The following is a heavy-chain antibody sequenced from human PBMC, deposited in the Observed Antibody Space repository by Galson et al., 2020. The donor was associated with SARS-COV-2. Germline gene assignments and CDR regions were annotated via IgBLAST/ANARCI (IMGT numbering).Heavy chain of an antibody. J-gene: IGHJ4*02. CDR3: ATAYAYWGGDCYIEFDY. CDR2: FDPEDGET. D-gene: IGHD2-21*02. V-gene: IGHV1-24*01. Sequence: ASVKVSCKVSGYTLTELSMHWVRQPPGKGLEWMGGFDPEDGETNYAQKFQGRVTMTEDTSTDTAYMELSSLRSEDTAVYYCATAYAYWGGDCYIEFDYWGQGTLVTVSS. CDR1: GYTLTELS.